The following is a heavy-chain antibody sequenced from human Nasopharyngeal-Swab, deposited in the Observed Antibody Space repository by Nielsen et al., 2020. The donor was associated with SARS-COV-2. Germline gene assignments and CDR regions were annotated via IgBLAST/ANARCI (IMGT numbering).Heavy chain of an antibody. CDR2: ISWSSGSI. J-gene: IGHJ6*02. V-gene: IGHV3-9*01. CDR3: AKATTVGYYYYGMDV. Sequence: SLKISCAASGFTFDDYAMHWVRQAPGKGLEWVSGISWSSGSIGYADSVKGRFTISRDNAKNSLYLQMNSLRAEDTALYYCAKATTVGYYYYGMDVWGQGTTVTVSS. D-gene: IGHD4-11*01. CDR1: GFTFDDYA.